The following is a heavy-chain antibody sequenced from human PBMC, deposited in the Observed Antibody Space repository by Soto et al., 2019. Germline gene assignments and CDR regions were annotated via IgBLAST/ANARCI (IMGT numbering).Heavy chain of an antibody. J-gene: IGHJ6*02. CDR1: GFTFSSYA. CDR2: ISYDGSNK. Sequence: SLRLSCAAAGFTFSSYAIHWVRQATGKVLEWVTVISYDGSNKYYADSVKGRFTISRDNSKSTLYLQMNSLRAEDTAVYYCARAGGSNKFYYYYYGMDVWGQGTTVTVSS. CDR3: ARAGGSNKFYYYYYGMDV. D-gene: IGHD6-13*01. V-gene: IGHV3-30-3*01.